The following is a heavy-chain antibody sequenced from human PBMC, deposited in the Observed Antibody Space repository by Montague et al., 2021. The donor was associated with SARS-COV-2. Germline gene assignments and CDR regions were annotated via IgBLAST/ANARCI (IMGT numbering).Heavy chain of an antibody. D-gene: IGHD3-10*01. V-gene: IGHV4-39*02. CDR1: SGSIISSGYY. CDR2: IYYSGTT. J-gene: IGHJ4*02. Sequence: SETLSLTCSVSSGSIISSGYYWGWIRQPPGKELEWIGNIYYSGTTYYNLSVQSRVTISVDTSKNHLSQRLSSVTAADTAVYFCARGMIRGVTTPFDYWGQGSQVTVSS. CDR3: ARGMIRGVTTPFDY.